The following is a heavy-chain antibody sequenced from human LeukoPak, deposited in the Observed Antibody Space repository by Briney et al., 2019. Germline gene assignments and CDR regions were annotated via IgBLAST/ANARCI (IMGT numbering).Heavy chain of an antibody. CDR1: GYTFTGYY. D-gene: IGHD3-10*01. V-gene: IGHV1-2*02. CDR2: INPNSGGT. Sequence: ASVKVSCKASGYTFTGYYMHWVRQAPGQGLERMGWINPNSGGTNYAQKFQGRVTMTRDTSISTAYMELNRLRSDDTAVHYCAGDRDYGSGIFDYWGQGTLVTVSS. CDR3: AGDRDYGSGIFDY. J-gene: IGHJ4*02.